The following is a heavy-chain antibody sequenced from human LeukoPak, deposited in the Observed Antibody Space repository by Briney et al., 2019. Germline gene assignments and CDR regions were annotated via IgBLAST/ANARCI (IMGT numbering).Heavy chain of an antibody. CDR3: AREKDDHGDPGPLDA. D-gene: IGHD4-17*01. CDR1: GFMFSKSW. J-gene: IGHJ5*02. V-gene: IGHV3-74*01. CDR2: IYNDGSTT. Sequence: PSETLSLSCAASGFMFSKSWMRWVRQVPGKGLVWVARIYNDGSTTNYADSVKGRFTISRDNAANTLFLQMSSLRAEDTAVYYCAREKDDHGDPGPLDAWGQGDLVTVSS.